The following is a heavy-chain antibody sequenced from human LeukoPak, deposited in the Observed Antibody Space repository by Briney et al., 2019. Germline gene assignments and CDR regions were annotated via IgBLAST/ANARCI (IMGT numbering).Heavy chain of an antibody. V-gene: IGHV1-46*01. J-gene: IGHJ3*02. CDR3: ARGAYYFDSRHPDVFDI. CDR1: GGTFTSFY. Sequence: ASVKVSCKASGGTFTSFYMHWVRQAPGQGLEWVGVINPGGGRTTYAQKFQGRVTMTRDTSTSTVNMELSSLRSEDTAVYYCARGAYYFDSRHPDVFDIWGQGTMVTVSS. D-gene: IGHD3-22*01. CDR2: INPGGGRT.